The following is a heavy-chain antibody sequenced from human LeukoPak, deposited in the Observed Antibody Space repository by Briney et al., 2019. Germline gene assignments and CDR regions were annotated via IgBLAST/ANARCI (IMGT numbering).Heavy chain of an antibody. CDR1: GFTFNTYS. CDR3: ANHLACGSTSCPSFDD. V-gene: IGHV3-21*01. CDR2: ISDRGSYI. J-gene: IGHJ4*02. D-gene: IGHD2-2*01. Sequence: GGSLRLSCTASGFTFNTYSMNWVRQAPGRGLEWVASISDRGSYIYYTDSVKGRFTITRDNAKNSLYLQMNSLRADDTAVYYCANHLACGSTSCPSFDDWGQGTLVTVSS.